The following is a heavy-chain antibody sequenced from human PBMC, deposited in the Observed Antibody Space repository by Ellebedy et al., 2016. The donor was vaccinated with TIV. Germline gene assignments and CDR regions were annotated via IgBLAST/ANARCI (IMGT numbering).Heavy chain of an antibody. D-gene: IGHD6-13*01. V-gene: IGHV3-7*01. CDR2: INQDGSEK. CDR1: GFTFSIYW. J-gene: IGHJ4*02. Sequence: PGGSLRLSCAASGFTFSIYWMTWVRQAPGKGLEWVANINQDGSEKYYVDSVKGRFTISRDNAKNSLYLQMNSLRAEDTAVYYCARGAMAAAGDDYWGQGTLVTVSS. CDR3: ARGAMAAAGDDY.